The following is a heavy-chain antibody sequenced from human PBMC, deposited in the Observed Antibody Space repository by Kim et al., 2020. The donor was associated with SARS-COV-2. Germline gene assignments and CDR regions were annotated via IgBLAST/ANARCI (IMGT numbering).Heavy chain of an antibody. CDR2: TYYRSKWSS. J-gene: IGHJ4*02. V-gene: IGHV6-1*01. D-gene: IGHD6-19*01. CDR3: VRYSGWYYFDY. Sequence: SQTLSLTCVISGDSLSSNTVAWSWIRQSPSSGLEWLGRTYYRSKWSSDYAVSVKSRIIINADPSKNQSSLHLNSVTPDDTATYYCVRYSGWYYFDYWGQGTLVIVSS. CDR1: GDSLSSNTVA.